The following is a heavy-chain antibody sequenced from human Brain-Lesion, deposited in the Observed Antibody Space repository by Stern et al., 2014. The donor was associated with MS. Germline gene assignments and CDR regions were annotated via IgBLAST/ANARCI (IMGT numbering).Heavy chain of an antibody. Sequence: VQLEESGPGLVKPSETLSLTCTVAGGSVSSTSYAWAWIRQPPGKGLEWIGTIYYSGNTYYSPSLKSRLTISLDPPKNQFSLQRRSVTAADTAVYYCAGEEDIRYCSGGSCTGNWFDPWGQGTLVTVSS. D-gene: IGHD2-15*01. V-gene: IGHV4-39*01. J-gene: IGHJ5*02. CDR3: AGEEDIRYCSGGSCTGNWFDP. CDR2: IYYSGNT. CDR1: GGSVSSTSYA.